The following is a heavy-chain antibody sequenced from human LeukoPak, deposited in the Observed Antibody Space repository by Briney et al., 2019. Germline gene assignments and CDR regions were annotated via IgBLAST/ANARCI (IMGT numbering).Heavy chain of an antibody. CDR1: GYSFTSYW. D-gene: IGHD2-2*01. V-gene: IGHV5-51*01. CDR2: IYPGDSDT. CDR3: ARRGYCSSTSCFWFDP. J-gene: IGHJ5*02. Sequence: GESLKISCKGSGYSFTSYWIGWVRQMPGKGLEWMGIIYPGDSDTRYSPSFQGQVTISADKSISTAYLQWGSLKASDTAMYYCARRGYCSSTSCFWFDPWGQGTLVTVSS.